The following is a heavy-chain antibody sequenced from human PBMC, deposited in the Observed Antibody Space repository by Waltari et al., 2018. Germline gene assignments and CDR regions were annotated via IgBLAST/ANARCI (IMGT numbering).Heavy chain of an antibody. CDR3: ARDRESSSYPLHPDY. Sequence: QVQLQESGPGLVKPSETLSLTCTVSGYSISSCYFWGWIRQPPGKGLQWIGSIYHSGRTYYNPSLKSRVTISVDTSKNQFSLKLSSVTDADTAVYYCARDRESSSYPLHPDYWGQGTLVTVSS. D-gene: IGHD6-6*01. CDR1: GYSISSCYF. CDR2: IYHSGRT. V-gene: IGHV4-38-2*02. J-gene: IGHJ4*02.